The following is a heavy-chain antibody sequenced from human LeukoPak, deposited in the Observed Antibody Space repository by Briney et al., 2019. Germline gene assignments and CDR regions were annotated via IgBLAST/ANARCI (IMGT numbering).Heavy chain of an antibody. CDR2: ISGSGGST. V-gene: IGHV3-23*01. D-gene: IGHD3-9*01. CDR1: GFTFSSYA. J-gene: IGHJ5*02. CDR3: AKRPYYDILTGYNWFDP. Sequence: QAGGSLRLSCAASGFTFSSYAMSWVRQPPGKGLAWGSAISGSGGSTYYADSVKGRFTISRDNSKNTLYLQMNSLRAEDTAVYYCAKRPYYDILTGYNWFDPWGQGTLVTVSS.